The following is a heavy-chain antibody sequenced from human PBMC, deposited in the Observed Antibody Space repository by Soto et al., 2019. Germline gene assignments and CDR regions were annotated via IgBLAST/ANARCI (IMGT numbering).Heavy chain of an antibody. CDR3: ARSPQYGGSTNCRAYFDC. V-gene: IGHV3-9*01. Sequence: EVQLVESGGGLVQPGRSLRLSCAASGFTFDNYAMHWVRQAPGKGLEWVSSISWHSGNTDYAGAVKGRFIISRDSAKNSLYMQMNSLRDEDTALYYCARSPQYGGSTNCRAYFDCWGQGTLVTVSS. D-gene: IGHD2-2*01. CDR1: GFTFDNYA. CDR2: ISWHSGNT. J-gene: IGHJ4*02.